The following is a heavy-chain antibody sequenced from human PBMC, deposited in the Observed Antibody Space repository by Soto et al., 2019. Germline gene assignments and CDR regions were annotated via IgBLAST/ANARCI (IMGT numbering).Heavy chain of an antibody. Sequence: QVQLVESGGGVVQPGRSLRLSCAASGFTFSSYAMHWVRQAPGKGLEWVAVISYDGSNKYYAHSVKGRFTISRDNSKHTLYLQMNSLRAEDTAVYYCARDGGWELLLDYYYYGMDVWGQGTTVTVSS. CDR3: ARDGGWELLLDYYYYGMDV. V-gene: IGHV3-30-3*01. CDR1: GFTFSSYA. D-gene: IGHD1-26*01. CDR2: ISYDGSNK. J-gene: IGHJ6*02.